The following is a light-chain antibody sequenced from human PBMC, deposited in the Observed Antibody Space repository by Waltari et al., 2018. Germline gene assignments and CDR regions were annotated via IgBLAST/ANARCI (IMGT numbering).Light chain of an antibody. V-gene: IGLV2-14*01. CDR2: EVS. J-gene: IGLJ2*01. CDR3: SSYTSSSTLV. CDR1: SRDFGGYNY. Sequence: QSALTQPASVSGSPGQSITISCPGTSRDFGGYNYVPWYQQHPGKAPKLMIYEVSNRPSGVSNRFSGSKSGNTASLTISGLQAEDEADYYCSSYTSSSTLVFGGGTKLTVL.